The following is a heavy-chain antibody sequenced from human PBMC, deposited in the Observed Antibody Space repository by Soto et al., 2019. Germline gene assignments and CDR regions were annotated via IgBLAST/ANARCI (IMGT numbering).Heavy chain of an antibody. D-gene: IGHD1-1*01. CDR3: ARDRCWNNGYPLDS. CDR1: GYTFTSYG. J-gene: IGHJ4*02. Sequence: ASVKVSCKASGYTFTSYGINWVRQAPGQGLEWVGWISIYSGNTDYAQKFQGRVTMTTDTSTSTVYMELRSLRSDDTAMYYCARDRCWNNGYPLDSWGQGTLVTVSS. CDR2: ISIYSGNT. V-gene: IGHV1-18*01.